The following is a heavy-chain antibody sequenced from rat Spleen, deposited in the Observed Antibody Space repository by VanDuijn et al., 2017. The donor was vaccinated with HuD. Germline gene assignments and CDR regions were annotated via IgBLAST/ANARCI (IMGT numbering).Heavy chain of an antibody. J-gene: IGHJ2*01. V-gene: IGHV3-1*01. CDR2: ISYSGNT. D-gene: IGHD1-2*01. CDR3: VRYTAAFSFDY. Sequence: EVQLQESGPGLVKPSQSLSLTCSVTGYSITSNYWGWIRKFPGNKMEWIGHISYSGNTSYNPSLKSRISITRDTSKNQFFLQLNSVTTEDTAIYFCVRYTAAFSFDYWGQGVMVTVSS. CDR1: GYSITSNY.